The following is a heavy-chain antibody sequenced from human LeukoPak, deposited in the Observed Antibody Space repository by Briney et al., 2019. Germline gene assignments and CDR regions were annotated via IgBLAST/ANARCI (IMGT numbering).Heavy chain of an antibody. J-gene: IGHJ3*02. CDR3: ASTISGSYYDAFDI. V-gene: IGHV4-39*01. Sequence: SETLSLTCTVSGVSISSITDYWGWIRQPPGKGLEWIGGMTSSGSAYYNPSLKSRVTISADKSKNQFSLKLNSVTAADSAVYYCASTISGSYYDAFDIWGQGTMVTVSS. D-gene: IGHD1-26*01. CDR1: GVSISSITDY. CDR2: MTSSGSA.